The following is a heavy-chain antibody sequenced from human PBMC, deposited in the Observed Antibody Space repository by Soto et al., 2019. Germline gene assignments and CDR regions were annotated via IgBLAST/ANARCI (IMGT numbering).Heavy chain of an antibody. Sequence: EASVKVSCKASGYTFTSNGISWVRQAPGQGLEWMGWISGYNGDTDYAQKFQGRVTMTTDTSTSTAYMEARSLRPDDTAVYYCARDKPQQIVGYNYYYGLDVWGQGTTVTVS. J-gene: IGHJ6*02. D-gene: IGHD6-6*01. V-gene: IGHV1-18*04. CDR3: ARDKPQQIVGYNYYYGLDV. CDR2: ISGYNGDT. CDR1: GYTFTSNG.